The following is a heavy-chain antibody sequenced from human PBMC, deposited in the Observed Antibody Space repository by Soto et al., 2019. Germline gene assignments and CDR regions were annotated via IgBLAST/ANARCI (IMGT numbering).Heavy chain of an antibody. CDR1: GYTFTSYY. D-gene: IGHD3-9*01. CDR2: INPSGGST. Sequence: ASVKVSCKASGYTFTSYYMHWVRQAPGQGLEWMGIINPSGGSTSYAQKFQGRVTMTRDTSTSTVYMELSSLRSEDTAVYYCAREYYDILTGYHFVYYWGQGALVTVSS. V-gene: IGHV1-46*01. J-gene: IGHJ4*02. CDR3: AREYYDILTGYHFVYY.